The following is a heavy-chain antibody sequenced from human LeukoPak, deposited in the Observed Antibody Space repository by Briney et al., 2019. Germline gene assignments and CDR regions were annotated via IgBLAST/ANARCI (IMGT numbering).Heavy chain of an antibody. CDR3: ARGTRIAVAGSSSPHFDY. CDR1: GGSISSYY. D-gene: IGHD6-19*01. J-gene: IGHJ4*02. V-gene: IGHV4-4*07. CDR2: IYTSGST. Sequence: SETLSLTCTVSGGSISSYYWSWIRQPAGKGLEWIGRIYTSGSTNYNPSLKSRVTMSVDTSKNQFSLKLSSVTAADTAVYYCARGTRIAVAGSSSPHFDYWGQGTLVTVSS.